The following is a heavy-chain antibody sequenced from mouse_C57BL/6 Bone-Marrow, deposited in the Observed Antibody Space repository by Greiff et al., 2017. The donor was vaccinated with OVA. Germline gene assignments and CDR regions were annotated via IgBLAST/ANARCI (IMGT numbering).Heavy chain of an antibody. Sequence: EVQLQQSGPVLVKPGASVKMSCKASGYTFTDYYMNWVKQSHGKSLEWIGVINPYNGGTSYNQKFKGKATLTVDKSSSTAYMELNSLTSEDSAVYYCARPTVVEAMDYWGQGTSVTVSS. CDR2: INPYNGGT. CDR3: ARPTVVEAMDY. CDR1: GYTFTDYY. V-gene: IGHV1-19*01. D-gene: IGHD1-1*01. J-gene: IGHJ4*01.